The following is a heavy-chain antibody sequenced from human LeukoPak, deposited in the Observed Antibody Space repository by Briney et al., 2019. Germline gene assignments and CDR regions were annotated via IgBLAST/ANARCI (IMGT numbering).Heavy chain of an antibody. V-gene: IGHV1-2*02. J-gene: IGHJ6*03. CDR3: ARDGTTTYYYGSGSYKRYYYMDV. CDR2: INPNSGGT. CDR1: GYTFTGYY. Sequence: GASVKVSCKASGYTFTGYYMHWVRQAPGQGLEWMGWINPNSGGTSYAQKFQGRVTMTRDMSTSTVYMELSSLRSEDTAVYYCARDGTTTYYYGSGSYKRYYYMDVWGKGTTVTVSS. D-gene: IGHD3-10*01.